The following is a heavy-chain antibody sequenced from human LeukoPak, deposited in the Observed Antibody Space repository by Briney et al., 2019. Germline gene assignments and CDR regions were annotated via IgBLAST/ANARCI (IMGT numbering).Heavy chain of an antibody. D-gene: IGHD3-22*01. J-gene: IGHJ4*02. CDR1: GGSFSGYY. CDR2: INHSGST. V-gene: IGHV4-34*01. Sequence: SETLSLTCAVYGGSFSGYYWSWIRQPPGKGLEWIGEINHSGSTNYNPSLKSRVTISVDTSKNQFSLKLSSVTAADTAVYYCARVYYDSSGYFFSKLAFDYWGQGTLVTVSS. CDR3: ARVYYDSSGYFFSKLAFDY.